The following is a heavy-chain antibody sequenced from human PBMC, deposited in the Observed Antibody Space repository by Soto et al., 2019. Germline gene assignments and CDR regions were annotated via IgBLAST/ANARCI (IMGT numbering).Heavy chain of an antibody. D-gene: IGHD6-13*01. Sequence: EVQLVESGGGLVKPGGSLRLSCAASGFTFSSYSMNWVRQAPGKGLEWVSSISSSSSYIYYADSVKGRFTISRDNAKNSLYLQMNSLRAEDTAVYYCARMAAAGYFFYDGMDVWGQGTTVTGSS. CDR3: ARMAAAGYFFYDGMDV. J-gene: IGHJ6*02. CDR2: ISSSSSYI. V-gene: IGHV3-21*01. CDR1: GFTFSSYS.